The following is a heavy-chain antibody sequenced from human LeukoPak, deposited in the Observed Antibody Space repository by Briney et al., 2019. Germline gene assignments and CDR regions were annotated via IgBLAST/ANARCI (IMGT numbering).Heavy chain of an antibody. CDR3: ARVLELGAEVLFDY. D-gene: IGHD7-27*01. J-gene: IGHJ4*02. V-gene: IGHV3-66*01. Sequence: GGSLRLSCAASGFTVSSNYMSWVRHTPGKGLEWVSVIYSGGSTYYADSVKGRFTISRDNSKNTLYLQMNSLRAEDTAVYYCARVLELGAEVLFDYWGQGTLVTVSS. CDR1: GFTVSSNY. CDR2: IYSGGST.